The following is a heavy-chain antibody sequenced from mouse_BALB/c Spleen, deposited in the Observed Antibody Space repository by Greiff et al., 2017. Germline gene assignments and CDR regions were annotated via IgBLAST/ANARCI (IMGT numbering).Heavy chain of an antibody. V-gene: IGHV2-9*02. Sequence: VKLMESGPGLVAPSQSLSITCTVSGFSLTSYGVHWVRQPPGKGLEWLGVIWAGGSTNYNSALMSRLSISKDNSKSQVFLKMNSLQTDDTAMYYCARDCGYYGSSQYYAMDYWGQGTSVTVSS. J-gene: IGHJ4*01. CDR3: ARDCGYYGSSQYYAMDY. CDR1: GFSLTSYG. D-gene: IGHD1-1*01. CDR2: IWAGGST.